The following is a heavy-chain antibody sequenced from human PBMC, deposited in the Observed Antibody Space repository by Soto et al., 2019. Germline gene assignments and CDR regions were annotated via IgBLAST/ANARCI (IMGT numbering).Heavy chain of an antibody. D-gene: IGHD2-2*01. Sequence: GGSLRLSCAASGFTFSNAWMSWVRQAPGKGLEWVGRIRSKTDGGTTDYAAPVKGRFTISRDDSKNTLYLQMNSLKTEDTALYYCTTDLGGYCSSTTYCTPNLHSWFDPWGQGTLVTVSS. CDR1: GFTFSNAW. J-gene: IGHJ5*02. V-gene: IGHV3-15*01. CDR3: TTDLGGYCSSTTYCTPNLHSWFDP. CDR2: IRSKTDGGTT.